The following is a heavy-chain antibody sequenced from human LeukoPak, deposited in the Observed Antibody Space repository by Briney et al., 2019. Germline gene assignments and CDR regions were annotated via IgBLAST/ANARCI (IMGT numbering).Heavy chain of an antibody. Sequence: GGSLRLSCAASGFTFSNYAMSWVRQAPGKGLEWVSAITGSGGNTYYADSVKGRFTISRDNSKRTLCLQMNSLRAEDTAVYYCARWGDYDVLTGYYVTDYWGQGTLVTVSS. D-gene: IGHD3-9*01. J-gene: IGHJ4*02. V-gene: IGHV3-23*01. CDR2: ITGSGGNT. CDR3: ARWGDYDVLTGYYVTDY. CDR1: GFTFSNYA.